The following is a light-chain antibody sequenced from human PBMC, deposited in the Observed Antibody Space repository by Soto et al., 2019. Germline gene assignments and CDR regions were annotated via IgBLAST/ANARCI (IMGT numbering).Light chain of an antibody. CDR2: DAS. CDR1: QYINNW. CDR3: QHMRT. J-gene: IGKJ1*01. V-gene: IGKV1-5*01. Sequence: GDRVTITCRASQYINNWIAWYQQKPGKAPKFLIYDASTLASGVPSRFSGSGFGTEFSLTISSLQPEDFGSYYCQHMRTFGQGTKVEMK.